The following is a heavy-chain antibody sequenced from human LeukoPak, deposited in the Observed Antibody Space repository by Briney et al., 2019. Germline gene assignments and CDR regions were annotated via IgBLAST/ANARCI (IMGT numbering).Heavy chain of an antibody. V-gene: IGHV4-34*01. CDR3: ARAAPVTTGGSDYYGMDV. CDR2: INHSGST. Sequence: SETLSLTCAVYGGSFSGYYWSWIRQPPGKGLEWIGRINHSGSTNYNPSLKSRVTISVDTSKNQFSLKLSSVTAADTAVSYCARAAPVTTGGSDYYGMDVWGQGTTVTVSS. J-gene: IGHJ6*02. CDR1: GGSFSGYY. D-gene: IGHD4-17*01.